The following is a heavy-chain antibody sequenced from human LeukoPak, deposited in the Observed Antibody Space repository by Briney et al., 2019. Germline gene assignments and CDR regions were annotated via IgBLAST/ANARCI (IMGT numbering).Heavy chain of an antibody. Sequence: GASVKVSCKASGGTFSSYTISWVRQAPGQGLEWMGRIIPILGIANYAQKFQGRVTITADKSTSTAYMELSSLRSEDTAVYYCARDMGNYYGMDAWGQGTTVTVSS. V-gene: IGHV1-69*04. CDR2: IIPILGIA. D-gene: IGHD3-10*01. J-gene: IGHJ6*02. CDR1: GGTFSSYT. CDR3: ARDMGNYYGMDA.